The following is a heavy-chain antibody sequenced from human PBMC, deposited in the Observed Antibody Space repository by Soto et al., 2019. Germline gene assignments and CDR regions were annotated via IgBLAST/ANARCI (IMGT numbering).Heavy chain of an antibody. CDR1: GDSINSDKYY. CDR3: ARLEGLATIPYYFYF. J-gene: IGHJ4*02. V-gene: IGHV4-39*01. Sequence: QLQLQESGPGLVKPSETLSLTCSVSGDSINSDKYYWGWIRQPPGKGLEWIGSIYFRGNTYYTPSLQTRVTRSLDKSKRQFSRQRNSVTAAYSAVYFCARLEGLATIPYYFYFWGQGALVTVSS. CDR2: IYFRGNT. D-gene: IGHD3-9*01.